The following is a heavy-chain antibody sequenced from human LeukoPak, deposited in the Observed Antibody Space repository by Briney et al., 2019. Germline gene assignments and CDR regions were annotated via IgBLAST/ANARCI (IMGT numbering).Heavy chain of an antibody. Sequence: ASQTLSLTCDVSGDSMSSSRFSWSWIRQPPGKGLEWIGYIYYSGSTNYNPSLKSRVTISVDTSKNQFSLKLSSVTAADTAVYYCARHESSGWPHTRAEYFQHWGQGTLVTVSS. V-gene: IGHV4-30-4*07. CDR1: GDSMSSSRFS. J-gene: IGHJ1*01. D-gene: IGHD6-19*01. CDR2: IYYSGST. CDR3: ARHESSGWPHTRAEYFQH.